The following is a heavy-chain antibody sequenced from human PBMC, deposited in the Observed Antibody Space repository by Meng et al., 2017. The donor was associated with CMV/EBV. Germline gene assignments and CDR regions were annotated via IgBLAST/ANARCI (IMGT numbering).Heavy chain of an antibody. J-gene: IGHJ4*02. D-gene: IGHD3-10*01. CDR3: ARVPTRSYYPLYYFDY. V-gene: IGHV1-46*01. Sequence: YNFINHYIYWVRQAPGQGLEWMGMLNPSGGSPTYAHKFQARVTLTRDTSTRTVYMELSGLRSEDTAVYYCARVPTRSYYPLYYFDYWGQGTLVTVSS. CDR2: LNPSGGSP. CDR1: YNFINHY.